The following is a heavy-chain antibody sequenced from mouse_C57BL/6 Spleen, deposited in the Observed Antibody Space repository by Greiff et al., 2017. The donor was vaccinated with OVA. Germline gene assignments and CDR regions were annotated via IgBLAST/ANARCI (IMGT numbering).Heavy chain of an antibody. CDR1: GFTFSDYG. CDR3: ARKFYGSSYLDY. V-gene: IGHV5-17*01. Sequence: DVKLVESGGGLVKPGGSLKLSCAASGFTFSDYGMHWVRQAPEKGLEWVAYISSGSSTIYYADTVKGRFTISRDNAKNTLFLQMTSLRSEDTAMYYCARKFYGSSYLDYWGQGTTLTVSS. J-gene: IGHJ2*01. CDR2: ISSGSSTI. D-gene: IGHD1-1*01.